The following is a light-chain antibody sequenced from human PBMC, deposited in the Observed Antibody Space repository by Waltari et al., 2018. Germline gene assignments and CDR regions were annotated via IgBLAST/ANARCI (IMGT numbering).Light chain of an antibody. Sequence: IQLTQSPSFLSASVADRVTITCRASQGISSYLAWYQQKPGKAPKLLIYAASTLQSGVPSRFSGSGSGTEFTLTISSLQPEDFATYYCQQRNSYPLTFGGGTKVEIK. J-gene: IGKJ4*02. V-gene: IGKV1-9*01. CDR2: AAS. CDR1: QGISSY. CDR3: QQRNSYPLT.